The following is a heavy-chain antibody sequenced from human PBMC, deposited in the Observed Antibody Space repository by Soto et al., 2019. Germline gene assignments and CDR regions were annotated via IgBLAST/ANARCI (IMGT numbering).Heavy chain of an antibody. V-gene: IGHV3-23*01. CDR1: GFNFSSYA. Sequence: GGSLXLSCAASGFNFSSYAMSWVRQAPGKGLEWVSAISGSGGNTYYADSVKGRFTISRDNSKNTLYLQMNSLRAEDTAVYHCAKDQGKYSSGWYNHAFDIWGQGTMVTVSS. CDR2: ISGSGGNT. J-gene: IGHJ3*02. D-gene: IGHD6-19*01. CDR3: AKDQGKYSSGWYNHAFDI.